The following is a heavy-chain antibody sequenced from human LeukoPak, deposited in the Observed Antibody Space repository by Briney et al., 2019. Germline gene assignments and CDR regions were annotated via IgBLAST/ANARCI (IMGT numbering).Heavy chain of an antibody. CDR3: ARGFRIAAAGNDAFDI. Sequence: GASVKVSCKASGGTFSSYAISWVRQAPGQGLEWMGIINPSGGSTSYAQKFQGRVTMTRDTSTSTVYMELSSLRSEDTAVYYCARGFRIAAAGNDAFDIWGQGTMVTVSS. V-gene: IGHV1-46*01. J-gene: IGHJ3*02. D-gene: IGHD6-13*01. CDR2: INPSGGST. CDR1: GGTFSSYA.